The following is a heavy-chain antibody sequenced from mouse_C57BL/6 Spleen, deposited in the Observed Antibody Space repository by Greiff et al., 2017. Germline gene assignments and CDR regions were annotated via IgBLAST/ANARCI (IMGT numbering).Heavy chain of an antibody. D-gene: IGHD1-1*01. CDR2: IYPGDGDT. J-gene: IGHJ1*03. CDR3: ARCYGSSDWYFGG. Sequence: VKLQESGPELVKPGASVKISCKASGYAFSSSWMNWVKQRPGKGLEWIGRIYPGDGDTNYNGKFKGKATLTADKSSSTAYMQLSGLTSEDSAVYSCARCYGSSDWYFGGRGTGTTVTVAS. CDR1: GYAFSSSW. V-gene: IGHV1-82*01.